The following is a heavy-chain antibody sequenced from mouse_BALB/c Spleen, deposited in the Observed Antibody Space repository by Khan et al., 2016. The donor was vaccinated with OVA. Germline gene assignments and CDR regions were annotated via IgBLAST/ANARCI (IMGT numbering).Heavy chain of an antibody. Sequence: QVQLQQPGTELVRPGASMKLSCKASGYTLTNYWINWVKQRPGQGLEWIGNIYPSDSYTNYNQKFKDKATLTVDESSSTAYMQLSSPTSEDSAVYYCSREVRLHYYAMDYWGQGTSVTVSS. CDR1: GYTLTNYW. D-gene: IGHD2-14*01. J-gene: IGHJ4*01. CDR3: SREVRLHYYAMDY. CDR2: IYPSDSYT. V-gene: IGHV1-69*02.